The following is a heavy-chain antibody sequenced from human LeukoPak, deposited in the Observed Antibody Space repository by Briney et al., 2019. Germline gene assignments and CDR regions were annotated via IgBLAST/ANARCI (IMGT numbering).Heavy chain of an antibody. CDR1: GFTVSNNY. Sequence: GGSLRLSCAASGFTVSNNYMSWVRQAPGKGLEWVSVIYSGGSTYYADSVKGRFTISRDNSKNTLYLQMNSLRDDDSAAYFCARVYLERLTAGYFDHWGQGTQVTVSP. CDR2: IYSGGST. D-gene: IGHD2-8*01. V-gene: IGHV3-66*01. CDR3: ARVYLERLTAGYFDH. J-gene: IGHJ4*02.